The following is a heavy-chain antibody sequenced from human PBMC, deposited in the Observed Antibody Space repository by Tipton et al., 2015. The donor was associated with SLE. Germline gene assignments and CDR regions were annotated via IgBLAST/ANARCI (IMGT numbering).Heavy chain of an antibody. V-gene: IGHV1-8*01. J-gene: IGHJ4*02. CDR2: MNPNSGNT. CDR1: GYTFTGYD. D-gene: IGHD3-3*01. CDR3: ARGPSWSGYYYYFDY. Sequence: QSGAEVKKPGAAVKVSCKASGYTFTGYDINWVRQATGQGLEWMGWMNPNSGNTGYAQKFQGRVTITRNTSISTAYMELSSLRSEDTAVYYCARGPSWSGYYYYFDYWGQGTLVTVSS.